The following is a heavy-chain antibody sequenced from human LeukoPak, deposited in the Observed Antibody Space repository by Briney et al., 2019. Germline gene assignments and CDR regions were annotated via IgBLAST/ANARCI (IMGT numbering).Heavy chain of an antibody. CDR2: IIPIFGTA. CDR1: GGTFSSYA. V-gene: IGHV1-69*05. CDR3: ARDSWGAVAGTLDY. D-gene: IGHD6-19*01. J-gene: IGHJ4*02. Sequence: SVKVSCKASGGTFSSYAISWVRQAPGQGLEWMGGIIPIFGTANYAQRFQGRVTITTDESTSTAYMELSSLRSEDTAVYYCARDSWGAVAGTLDYWGQGTLVTVSS.